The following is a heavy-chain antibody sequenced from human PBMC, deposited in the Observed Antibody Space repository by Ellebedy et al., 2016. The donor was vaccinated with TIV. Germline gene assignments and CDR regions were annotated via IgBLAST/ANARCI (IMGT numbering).Heavy chain of an antibody. J-gene: IGHJ4*02. Sequence: PGGSLRLSCTASGFTFSTSAMHWVRQAPGKGLEWVAVISSHGQTTYYADSVKGRFTISRDNSKDTLDLQMNSLRPEDTAVYYCTKEGAEAGRPAYLSYDHWGQGTLVTVSS. CDR1: GFTFSTSA. CDR3: TKEGAEAGRPAYLSYDH. V-gene: IGHV3-30-3*02. CDR2: ISSHGQTT. D-gene: IGHD6-19*01.